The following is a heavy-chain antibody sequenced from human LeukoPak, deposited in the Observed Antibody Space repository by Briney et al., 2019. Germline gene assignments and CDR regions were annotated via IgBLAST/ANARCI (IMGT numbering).Heavy chain of an antibody. Sequence: GGSLRLSCVASGFTFSNYWMLWVRQAPGKGLMWVSLISTDGKSTRYAESVKGRFTISRDNAKNALYLQMDILRVEDTALYFCERNYKSIQGVGGKGTTVTV. D-gene: IGHD2-21*01. CDR3: ERNYKSIQGV. CDR2: ISTDGKST. CDR1: GFTFSNYW. V-gene: IGHV3-74*01. J-gene: IGHJ6*03.